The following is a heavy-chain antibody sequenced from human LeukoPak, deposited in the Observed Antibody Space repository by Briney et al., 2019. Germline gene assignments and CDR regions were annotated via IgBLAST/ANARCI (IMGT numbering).Heavy chain of an antibody. CDR3: ARGYGGAPYYYYGMDV. D-gene: IGHD5-12*01. V-gene: IGHV1-69*13. Sequence: SVRVSCKASGGTFSSYAISWVRQAPGQGLEWMGGIIPIFGTANYAQKFQGRVTITADESTSTAYMELSSLRSEDTAVYYCARGYGGAPYYYYGMDVWGQGTTVTVSS. CDR1: GGTFSSYA. J-gene: IGHJ6*02. CDR2: IIPIFGTA.